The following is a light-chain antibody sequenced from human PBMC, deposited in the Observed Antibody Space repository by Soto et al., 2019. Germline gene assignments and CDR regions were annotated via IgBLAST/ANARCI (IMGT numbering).Light chain of an antibody. CDR1: QGIRSA. V-gene: IGKV1-6*01. CDR3: LLDYSYFWA. J-gene: IGKJ1*01. CDR2: AAS. Sequence: AIQVTQSPSSLSASVGDSVTITCRTSQGIRSALGWYHQKPGKVPKLLIYAASTLRSGVPSRFSGSGSGRDFTLTISSLQPEDFATYYCLLDYSYFWAFGQGTKVEVK.